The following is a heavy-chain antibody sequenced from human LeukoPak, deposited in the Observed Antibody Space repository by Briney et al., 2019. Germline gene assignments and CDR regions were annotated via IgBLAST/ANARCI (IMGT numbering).Heavy chain of an antibody. V-gene: IGHV4-59*12. CDR1: GGSISSYY. D-gene: IGHD6-6*01. J-gene: IGHJ4*02. CDR2: IYYSGST. Sequence: SETLSLTCTVSGGSISSYYWSWIRQPPGKGLEWIGYIYYSGSTNYNPSLKSRVTISVDRSKNQFSLKLSSVTAADTAVYYCASILTPYSRSSSVDYWGQGTLVTVSS. CDR3: ASILTPYSRSSSVDY.